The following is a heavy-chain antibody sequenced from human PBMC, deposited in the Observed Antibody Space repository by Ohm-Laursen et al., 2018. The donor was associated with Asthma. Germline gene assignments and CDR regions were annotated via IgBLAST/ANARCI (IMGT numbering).Heavy chain of an antibody. D-gene: IGHD3-3*01. V-gene: IGHV3-9*01. CDR3: ASYYDFWSGYYSLDY. CDR1: GFTFDDYA. J-gene: IGHJ4*02. CDR2: ISWNSGSI. Sequence: SLRLSCAASGFTFDDYAMHWVRQAPGKGLEWVSGISWNSGSIGYADSVKGRFTISRDNAKNSLYLQMNSLRAEDTAVYYCASYYDFWSGYYSLDYWGQGTLVTVSS.